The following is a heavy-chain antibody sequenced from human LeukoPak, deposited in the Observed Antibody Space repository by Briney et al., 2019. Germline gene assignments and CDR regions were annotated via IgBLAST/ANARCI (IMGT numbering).Heavy chain of an antibody. CDR1: GGPFSGYY. CDR2: IYTSGST. Sequence: PSETLSLTCAVYGGPFSGYYWSWIRQPAGKGLEWIGRIYTSGSTKYNPSLKSRVTISVDTSKNQFSLKLSSVTAADTAVYYCARIYCGGDCRGYYYHYYMDVWGKGTTVTISS. CDR3: ARIYCGGDCRGYYYHYYMDV. J-gene: IGHJ6*03. V-gene: IGHV4-59*10. D-gene: IGHD2-21*02.